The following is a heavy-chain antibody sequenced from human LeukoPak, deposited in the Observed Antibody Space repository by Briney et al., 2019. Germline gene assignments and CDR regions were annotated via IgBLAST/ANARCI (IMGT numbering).Heavy chain of an antibody. CDR3: ARDSYCGGDCYYSY. J-gene: IGHJ4*02. CDR2: IYTSGST. CDR1: GGSISSGSYY. D-gene: IGHD2-21*01. V-gene: IGHV4-61*02. Sequence: SQTLSLTCTVSGGSISSGSYYWSWIRQPPGKGLEGIGRIYTSGSTNYNPSLKSRVTISVDTSKNQFSLKLSSVTAADTAVYYCARDSYCGGDCYYSYWGQGTLVTVSS.